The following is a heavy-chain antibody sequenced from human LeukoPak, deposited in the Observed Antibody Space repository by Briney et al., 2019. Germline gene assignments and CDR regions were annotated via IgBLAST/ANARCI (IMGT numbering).Heavy chain of an antibody. Sequence: GGSLRLSCAASELSVSDNYMSWVRQAPGKGLEWVSILYSGGNTYYTDSVKGRFTISRDTSKNTLYLQMNSLRADDTAVYYCARLARGDIVATTHIDYWGQGTLVTVSS. D-gene: IGHD5-12*01. CDR2: LYSGGNT. CDR3: ARLARGDIVATTHIDY. V-gene: IGHV3-53*01. CDR1: ELSVSDNY. J-gene: IGHJ4*02.